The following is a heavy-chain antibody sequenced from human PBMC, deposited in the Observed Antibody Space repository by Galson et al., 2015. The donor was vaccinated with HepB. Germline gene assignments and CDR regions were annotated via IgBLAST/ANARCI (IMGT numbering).Heavy chain of an antibody. D-gene: IGHD3-9*01. CDR2: IKQDGSEK. Sequence: SLRLSCAASGFTFSSYWMSWVRQAPGKGLEWVANIKQDGSEKYYVDSVKGRFTISRDNAKNSLYLQMNSLRAEDTAVYYCARWRDYDILTGYYNPWDYYYYGMDVWGQGTTVTVSS. V-gene: IGHV3-7*01. CDR1: GFTFSSYW. CDR3: ARWRDYDILTGYYNPWDYYYYGMDV. J-gene: IGHJ6*02.